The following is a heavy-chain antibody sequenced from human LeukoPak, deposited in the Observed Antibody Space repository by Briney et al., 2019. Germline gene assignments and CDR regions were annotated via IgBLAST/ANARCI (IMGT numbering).Heavy chain of an antibody. CDR1: GGSISSGSYY. D-gene: IGHD5-24*01. J-gene: IGHJ3*02. CDR3: ARTRGDGYTFDAFDI. Sequence: PSETLSLTCTVSGGSISSGSYYWSWIRQPAGKGLEWIGRIYTSGSTNYNPSLKSRVTISVDTSKNQFSLKLSSVTAADTAVYYCARTRGDGYTFDAFDIWGQGTMVTVSS. CDR2: IYTSGST. V-gene: IGHV4-61*02.